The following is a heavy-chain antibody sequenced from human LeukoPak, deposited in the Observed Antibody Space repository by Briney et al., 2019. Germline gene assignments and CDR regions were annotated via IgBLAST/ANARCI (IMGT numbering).Heavy chain of an antibody. CDR2: INPNSGGT. CDR3: ASSYCTNGVCAYYYYYMDV. J-gene: IGHJ6*03. Sequence: GASVKVSCKASGYTFTDYYMHWVRQAPGQGLEWMGWINPNSGGTNYAQKFQGRVTMTRDTSISTAYMELSRLRSDDTAVYYCASSYCTNGVCAYYYYYMDVWGKGITVTVSS. D-gene: IGHD2-8*01. V-gene: IGHV1-2*02. CDR1: GYTFTDYY.